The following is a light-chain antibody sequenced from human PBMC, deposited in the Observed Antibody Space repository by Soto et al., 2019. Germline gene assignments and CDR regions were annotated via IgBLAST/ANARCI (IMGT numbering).Light chain of an antibody. J-gene: IGKJ4*01. CDR2: DAS. CDR3: QQFDDLPLT. Sequence: DIQMTRSPSSLSASVGDRVTISCQASQDISNFLSWYQQKPGKAPKLLIYDASNLETGVPSRFSGSGSGTDFTFTISSLQPEDIATYYCQQFDDLPLTFGGGTKVEIK. CDR1: QDISNF. V-gene: IGKV1-33*01.